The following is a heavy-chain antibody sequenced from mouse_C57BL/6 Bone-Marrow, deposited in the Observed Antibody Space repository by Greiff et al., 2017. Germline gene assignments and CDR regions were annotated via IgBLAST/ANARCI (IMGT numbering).Heavy chain of an antibody. J-gene: IGHJ3*01. CDR1: GFSLTSYG. Sequence: VHLVESGPGLVQPSQSLSITCTVSGFSLTSYGVHWVRQSPGKGLEWLGVIWSGGSTDYNAAFISRLSISKDNSKSQVFFKMNSLQADDTAIYYCARNYYGSSYMAYWGQGTLVTVSA. CDR2: IWSGGST. V-gene: IGHV2-2*01. CDR3: ARNYYGSSYMAY. D-gene: IGHD1-1*01.